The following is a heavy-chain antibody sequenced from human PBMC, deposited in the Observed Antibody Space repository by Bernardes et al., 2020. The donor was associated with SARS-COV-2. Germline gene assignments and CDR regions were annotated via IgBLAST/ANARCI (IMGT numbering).Heavy chain of an antibody. CDR1: GFSLSTSGVG. D-gene: IGHD6-19*01. CDR3: AHRRSGWYQDYFDY. V-gene: IGHV2-5*02. J-gene: IGHJ4*02. Sequence: PTLVKPTQTLTLTCTFSGFSLSTSGVGVGWIRQPPGKALEWLALIYWDDDKRYSPSLKSRLTITKDTSKNQVVLTMTNMDPVDTATYYCAHRRSGWYQDYFDYWGQGTLVTVSS. CDR2: IYWDDDK.